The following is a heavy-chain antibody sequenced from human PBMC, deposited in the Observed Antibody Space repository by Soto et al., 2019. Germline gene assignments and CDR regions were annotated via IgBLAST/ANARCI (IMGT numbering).Heavy chain of an antibody. V-gene: IGHV4-61*01. Sequence: QVQLQESGPGLVKPSETLSLTCTVSGGSVSSGSYYWSWIRQPPGKGLEWIGDIYYSGSTNYNPSLKSRVTISVDTSKNQFSLKLSSVTAADTAVYYCARDRTYYYDSSGYSLDGMDVWGQGTTVTVSS. D-gene: IGHD3-22*01. CDR1: GGSVSSGSYY. CDR3: ARDRTYYYDSSGYSLDGMDV. CDR2: IYYSGST. J-gene: IGHJ6*02.